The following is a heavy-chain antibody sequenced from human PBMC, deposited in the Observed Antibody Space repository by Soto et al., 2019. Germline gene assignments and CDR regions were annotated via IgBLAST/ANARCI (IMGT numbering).Heavy chain of an antibody. CDR1: GYSFTSYW. CDR3: ARSWYDWNVNYHYYYYGMDV. CDR2: IDPSDSYT. D-gene: IGHD1-20*01. V-gene: IGHV5-10-1*01. Sequence: PGESLKISCKGSGYSFTSYWISWVRQMPGKGLEWMGRIDPSDSYTNYSPSFQGHVTISADKSISTAYLQWSSLKASETAMYYCARSWYDWNVNYHYYYYGMDVWGQGNTVTVSS. J-gene: IGHJ6*02.